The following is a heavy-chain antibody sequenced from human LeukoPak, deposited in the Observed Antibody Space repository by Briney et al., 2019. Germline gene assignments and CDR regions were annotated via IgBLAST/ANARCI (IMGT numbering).Heavy chain of an antibody. CDR2: IYSGGST. Sequence: PGGSLRLSFAASGFTVSSNYMSWVRQAPGKGLEWVSVIYSGGSTYYADSVKGRFTISRDNSKSTLYLQMSSLRAEDTAVYYCARGRSEMATRFFDYWGQGTLVTVSS. J-gene: IGHJ4*02. CDR3: ARGRSEMATRFFDY. D-gene: IGHD5-24*01. CDR1: GFTVSSNY. V-gene: IGHV3-53*01.